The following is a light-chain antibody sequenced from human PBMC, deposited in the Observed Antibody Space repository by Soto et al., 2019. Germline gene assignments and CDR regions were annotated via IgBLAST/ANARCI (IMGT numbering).Light chain of an antibody. V-gene: IGKV1-39*01. CDR2: ASS. J-gene: IGKJ2*01. Sequence: DIQLTQSPSSLSASVGDTVVITCRASQSINIYLNWYQQKPGKAPTLLIFASSNLQYGVPSGFSGSGSGSDFTLTISSLQPEDFASYHCQQSYSAPYTFGQGTKLDI. CDR1: QSINIY. CDR3: QQSYSAPYT.